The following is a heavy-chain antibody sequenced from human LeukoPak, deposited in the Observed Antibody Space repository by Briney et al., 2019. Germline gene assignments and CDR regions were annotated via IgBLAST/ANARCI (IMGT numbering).Heavy chain of an antibody. CDR1: GFTFSSYS. CDR2: ISYDGSNK. D-gene: IGHD2-2*01. V-gene: IGHV3-30*03. Sequence: PGGSLRLSCAASGFTFSSYSMNWVRQAPGKGLEWVAVISYDGSNKYYADSVKGRFTISRDNAKNSLYLQMNSLRAEDTAVYYCARRGFQLLTRVRYYYYMDVWGKGTTVTVSS. CDR3: ARRGFQLLTRVRYYYYMDV. J-gene: IGHJ6*03.